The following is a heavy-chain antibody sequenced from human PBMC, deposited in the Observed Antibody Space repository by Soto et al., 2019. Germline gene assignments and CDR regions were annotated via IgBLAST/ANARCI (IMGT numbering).Heavy chain of an antibody. V-gene: IGHV1-69*01. Sequence: QVQLVQSGAEVKKPGSSVKVSCKASGGTFSNYAISWVRQAPGQGLEWMGGIIPILGTANSAQKFQGRVTIPADESTSTAYMELSRLRSEDKDVFYCARGRVVTAIPYYYYTMEVWGQVTTVTVSS. CDR3: ARGRVVTAIPYYYYTMEV. J-gene: IGHJ6*01. CDR1: GGTFSNYA. CDR2: IIPILGTA. D-gene: IGHD2-21*02.